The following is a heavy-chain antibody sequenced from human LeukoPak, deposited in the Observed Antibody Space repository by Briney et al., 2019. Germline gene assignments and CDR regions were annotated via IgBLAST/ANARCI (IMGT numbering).Heavy chain of an antibody. CDR1: RGSIISHF. D-gene: IGHD3-10*01. V-gene: IGHV4-59*11. CDR3: ARGLLWFGELLYYYYYMDV. CDR2: IFFIGST. J-gene: IGHJ6*03. Sequence: SETLSLTCSLSRGSIISHFWSSIWPPPRKGLGRVGHIFFIGSTNYNPSRKSRVTISVDTSKNQFSLKLSSVTAADTAVYYCARGLLWFGELLYYYYYMDVWGKGTTVTISS.